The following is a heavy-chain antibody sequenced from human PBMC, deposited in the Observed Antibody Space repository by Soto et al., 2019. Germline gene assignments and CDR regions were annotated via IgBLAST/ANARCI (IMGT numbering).Heavy chain of an antibody. V-gene: IGHV4-31*03. CDR1: GGYIGSGNYY. CDR3: ARAPMIVKWDY. D-gene: IGHD3-22*01. J-gene: IGHJ4*02. Sequence: SETHSLTSPVSGGYIGSGNYYWSWIRQHPGKGLEWIGYIYYTGSTYYNPSLKSRVTISVDTFKNQFSLKLSSVTAADTAVYYCARAPMIVKWDYWGQGALVTVSS. CDR2: IYYTGST.